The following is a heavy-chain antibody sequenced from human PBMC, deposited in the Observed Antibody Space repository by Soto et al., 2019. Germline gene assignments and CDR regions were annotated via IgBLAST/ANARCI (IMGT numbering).Heavy chain of an antibody. Sequence: GGSLRLSCAASGFTFSSYGMHWVRQAPGKGLEWVAVISYDGSNKYYADSVKGRFTISRDNSKNTLYLQMNSLRAEDTAVYYCAKSVAGGDSPYYYYGMDVWGQGTTVTVSS. D-gene: IGHD3-16*01. CDR3: AKSVAGGDSPYYYYGMDV. CDR1: GFTFSSYG. V-gene: IGHV3-30*18. CDR2: ISYDGSNK. J-gene: IGHJ6*02.